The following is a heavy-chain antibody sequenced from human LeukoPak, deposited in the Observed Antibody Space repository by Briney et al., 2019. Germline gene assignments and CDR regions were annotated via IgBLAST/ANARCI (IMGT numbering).Heavy chain of an antibody. J-gene: IGHJ5*02. V-gene: IGHV1-18*01. CDR1: GYTFTSYG. CDR3: ARAPYSAAYNWFDP. Sequence: ASVKVSCKASGYTFTSYGISWVRQAPGQGLEWMGWISAYNGNTNYAQKLQGRVTMTTDTSTTTAYMELRSLTSDDTAVYYCARAPYSAAYNWFDPWGQGALVTVSS. CDR2: ISAYNGNT. D-gene: IGHD2-2*01.